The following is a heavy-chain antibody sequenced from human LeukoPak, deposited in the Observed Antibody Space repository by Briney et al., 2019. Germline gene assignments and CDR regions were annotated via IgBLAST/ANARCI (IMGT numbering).Heavy chain of an antibody. V-gene: IGHV3-23*01. J-gene: IGHJ4*02. CDR3: AKDLRWSPFGITIFGVVIDY. D-gene: IGHD3-3*01. CDR1: GFTFSSYA. Sequence: GGSLRLSCAASGFTFSSYAMSWVRQAPGKGLEWVSAISGSGDSTYYADSVKGRFTISRDNSKNTLYLQMNSLRAEDTAVYYCAKDLRWSPFGITIFGVVIDYWGQGTLVTVSS. CDR2: ISGSGDST.